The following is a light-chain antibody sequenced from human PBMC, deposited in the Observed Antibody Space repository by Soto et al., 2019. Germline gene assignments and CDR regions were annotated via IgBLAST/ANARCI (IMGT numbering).Light chain of an antibody. V-gene: IGKV1-5*01. J-gene: IGKJ1*01. CDR2: DAS. CDR1: QSISSW. CDR3: QQYNRYSWT. Sequence: DIQMTQSPSTLSASVGDRVTITCRASQSISSWLAWYQQKPGKAPKLLIYDASSLESGVPSRFIGSGSGTDFTLTISSLQPDDFATYYCQQYNRYSWTFGQGTKVEIK.